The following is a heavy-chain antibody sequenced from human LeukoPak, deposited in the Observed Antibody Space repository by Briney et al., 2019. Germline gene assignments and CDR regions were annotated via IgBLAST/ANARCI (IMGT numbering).Heavy chain of an antibody. CDR2: INHSGST. D-gene: IGHD3-10*01. CDR1: GGSFSGYY. Sequence: SETLSLTCAVYGGSFSGYYWSWIRQPPGKGLEWIGEINHSGSTNYNPSLKSRVTISVDTSKNQFSLKLSSVTAADTAVYYCARVAGAGKFDHWGQGTLVTVSS. J-gene: IGHJ4*02. CDR3: ARVAGAGKFDH. V-gene: IGHV4-34*01.